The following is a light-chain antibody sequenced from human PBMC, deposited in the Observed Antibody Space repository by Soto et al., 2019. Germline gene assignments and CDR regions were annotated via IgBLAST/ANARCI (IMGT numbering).Light chain of an antibody. CDR1: SSDVGYYNY. CDR3: SSYGGSNNVL. CDR2: DVS. V-gene: IGLV2-8*01. J-gene: IGLJ2*01. Sequence: QSVLTQPPSASGSPGQSVTISCTGTSSDVGYYNYVSWYQHHPGKAPKVMIYDVSKRPSGVPDRFSGSKSGNTASLTVSGLQAEDEADYYCSSYGGSNNVLFGGGTKVTVL.